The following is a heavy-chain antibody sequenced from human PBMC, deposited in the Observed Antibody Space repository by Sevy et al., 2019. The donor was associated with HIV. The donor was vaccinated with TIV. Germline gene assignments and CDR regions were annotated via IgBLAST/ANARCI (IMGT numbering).Heavy chain of an antibody. CDR3: AKDPRTFSFDSRCYGHDY. D-gene: IGHD3-22*01. CDR2: ISTYNGNT. V-gene: IGHV1-18*01. CDR1: GYTFISYG. Sequence: ASVKVSCKASGYTFISYGIGWVRQAPGQGLEWMGWISTYNGNTNYEQKFQGRVTMTTDTSTSTVYMELRSLRSDDAAMYYCAKDPRTFSFDSRCYGHDYWGQGTLVTVSS. J-gene: IGHJ4*02.